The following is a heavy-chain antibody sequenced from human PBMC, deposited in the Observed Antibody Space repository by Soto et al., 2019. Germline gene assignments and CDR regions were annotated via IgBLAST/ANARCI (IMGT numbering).Heavy chain of an antibody. Sequence: PGGSLRLSCAASGFTFSSYDMHWVRQATGKGLEWVSAIGTAGDTYYPGSVKGRFTISRENAKNSLYLQMNSLRAEDTAVYYCARTYDFWSGYYEDGMDVWGQGTTVTVSS. CDR3: ARTYDFWSGYYEDGMDV. CDR2: IGTAGDT. V-gene: IGHV3-13*01. J-gene: IGHJ6*02. CDR1: GFTFSSYD. D-gene: IGHD3-3*01.